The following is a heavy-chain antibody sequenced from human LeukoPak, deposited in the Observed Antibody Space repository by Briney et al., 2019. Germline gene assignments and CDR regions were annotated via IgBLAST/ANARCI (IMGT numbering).Heavy chain of an antibody. CDR3: ARDLGYCSSTSCFGDI. D-gene: IGHD2-2*01. Sequence: ASVKVSCKVSGYTLTELSMHWVRQAPGKGLEWMGGFDPEDGETIYAQKFQGRVTMTEDTSTDTAYVELRSLRSDDTAVYYCARDLGYCSSTSCFGDIWGQGTMVTVSS. J-gene: IGHJ3*02. CDR1: GYTLTELS. V-gene: IGHV1-24*01. CDR2: FDPEDGET.